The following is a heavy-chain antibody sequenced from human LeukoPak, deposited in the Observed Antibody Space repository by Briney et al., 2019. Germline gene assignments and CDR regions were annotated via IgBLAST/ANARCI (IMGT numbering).Heavy chain of an antibody. Sequence: SEALAPTWSVFCGLLDSCSYYLSRIPQPPGEGMGGIGDIYYSGSTNYNPALKSRVTISVDTSKNQFSLKLSSVTAADTAVYYCARGRGRSGWYWAYWGQGTLVTVSS. J-gene: IGHJ4*02. V-gene: IGHV4-61*01. CDR2: IYYSGST. CDR3: ARGRGRSGWYWAY. D-gene: IGHD6-19*01. CDR1: CGLLDSCSYY.